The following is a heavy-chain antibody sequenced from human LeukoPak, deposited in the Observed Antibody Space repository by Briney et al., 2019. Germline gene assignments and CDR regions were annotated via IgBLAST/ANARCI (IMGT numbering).Heavy chain of an antibody. CDR1: GYTFTSYY. CDR2: INPSGGTT. V-gene: IGHV1-46*01. Sequence: ASVKVSCKASGYTFTSYYMHWVRQAPGQGLEWMGVINPSGGTTTYAQKFQGRVAMTRDTSTSTVYMELSSLSSEDTAVYYCARQQGLQNLNFDHWGQGTLVTVSS. D-gene: IGHD4-11*01. CDR3: ARQQGLQNLNFDH. J-gene: IGHJ5*02.